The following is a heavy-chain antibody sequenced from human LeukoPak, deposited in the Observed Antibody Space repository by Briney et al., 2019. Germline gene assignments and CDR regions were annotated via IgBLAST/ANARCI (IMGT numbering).Heavy chain of an antibody. CDR1: GFTFSSYA. Sequence: GGSLRLSCAASGFTFSSYAMSWVRQAPGKGLEWVSAISGSGGSTYYADSVKGRFTISRDNSKNTLYLQMNSLRAEDTAVYYCAKDRFSKVAGVPTTFDYWGQGTLVTVSS. V-gene: IGHV3-23*01. D-gene: IGHD3-3*01. J-gene: IGHJ4*02. CDR3: AKDRFSKVAGVPTTFDY. CDR2: ISGSGGST.